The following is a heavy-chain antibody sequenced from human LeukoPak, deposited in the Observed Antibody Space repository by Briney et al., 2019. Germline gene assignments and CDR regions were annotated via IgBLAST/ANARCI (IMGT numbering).Heavy chain of an antibody. CDR1: GFTFSDHY. V-gene: IGHV3-11*01. D-gene: IGHD2-15*01. CDR3: AKDRTPSRYCSGGSCYSAY. CDR2: ISSSGSTI. J-gene: IGHJ4*02. Sequence: GGSLRLSCAASGFTFSDHYMSWIRQAPGKGLEWVSYISSSGSTIYYADSVKGRFTISRDNSKNTLYLQMNSLRAEDTAVYYCAKDRTPSRYCSGGSCYSAYWGQGTLVTVSS.